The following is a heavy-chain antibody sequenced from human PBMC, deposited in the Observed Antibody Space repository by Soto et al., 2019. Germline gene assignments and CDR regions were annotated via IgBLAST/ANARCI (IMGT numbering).Heavy chain of an antibody. D-gene: IGHD3-3*01. V-gene: IGHV1-69*05. CDR1: GGTFSSYA. CDR3: ARDLQYDFWSGYPEEMDV. J-gene: IGHJ6*04. CDR2: IIAIFGTA. Sequence: GASVKVSCKASGGTFSSYAISWVRQAPGQGLEWMGWIIAIFGTANYAQKFQGRVTMTTDTSTSTAYMELRSLRSDDTAVYYCARDLQYDFWSGYPEEMDVWGRGTTVTVSS.